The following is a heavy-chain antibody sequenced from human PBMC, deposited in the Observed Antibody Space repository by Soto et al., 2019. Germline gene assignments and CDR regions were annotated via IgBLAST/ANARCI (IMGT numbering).Heavy chain of an antibody. J-gene: IGHJ4*02. V-gene: IGHV3-23*01. CDR3: AKDGGDYDDTNGYNY. Sequence: EVQLLESGGGLVQPGGSLRLSCAASGFTFSSYAMSWVRQAPGKGLEWVSAIGSSGGSIYYSDAVKGRFTISSDNFEHTLYLNRISLSAEDTAAYYCAKDGGDYDDTNGYNYWCQGTLVTVSS. CDR1: GFTFSSYA. D-gene: IGHD3-22*01. CDR2: IGSSGGSI.